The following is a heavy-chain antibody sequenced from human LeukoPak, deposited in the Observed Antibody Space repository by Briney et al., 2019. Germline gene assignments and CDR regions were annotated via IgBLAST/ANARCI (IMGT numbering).Heavy chain of an antibody. Sequence: SETLSLTCTVSGDSISGSYWTWVRQPPGQGLEWIGQIHYSGRADYNPSLKGRITISVDTSKNQMSLTLTSVTAADTAIYYCVKFGVDYDMGVWGQGTTVNVSS. D-gene: IGHD3-16*01. CDR3: VKFGVDYDMGV. V-gene: IGHV4-59*01. CDR1: GDSISGSY. CDR2: IHYSGRA. J-gene: IGHJ6*02.